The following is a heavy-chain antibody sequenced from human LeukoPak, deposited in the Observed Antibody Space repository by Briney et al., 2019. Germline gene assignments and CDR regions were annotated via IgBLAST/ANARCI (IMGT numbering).Heavy chain of an antibody. V-gene: IGHV4-31*03. CDR1: GDSISSGGYY. CDR3: ARHRKGTTVTTYDY. D-gene: IGHD4-17*01. Sequence: SETLSLTCTVSGDSISSGGYYWSWIRQHPGKGLEWIGYIYYSGSTYYNPSLKSRVTISVDTSKNQFSLKLSSVTAADTAVYYCARHRKGTTVTTYDYWGQGTLVTVSS. CDR2: IYYSGST. J-gene: IGHJ4*02.